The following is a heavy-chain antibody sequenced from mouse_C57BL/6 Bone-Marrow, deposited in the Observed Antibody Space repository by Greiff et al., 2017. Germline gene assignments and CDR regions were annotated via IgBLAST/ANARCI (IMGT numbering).Heavy chain of an antibody. CDR1: GYTFTSYW. V-gene: IGHV1-64*01. CDR2: IHPNSGST. J-gene: IGHJ2*01. Sequence: QVQLQQPGAELVKPGASVTLSCKASGYTFTSYWMHWVKQRPGQGLEWLGMIHPNSGSTNYNEKFKSKATLTVDKSSSTAYMQLSSLTSEDSAVYYVARSRYYYGSSSYWGQGTTLTVSS. CDR3: ARSRYYYGSSSY. D-gene: IGHD1-1*01.